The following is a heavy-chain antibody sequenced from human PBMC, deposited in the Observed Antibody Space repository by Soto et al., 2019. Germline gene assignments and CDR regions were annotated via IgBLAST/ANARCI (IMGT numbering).Heavy chain of an antibody. J-gene: IGHJ6*03. CDR1: GYPFSDYA. Sequence: QVHLVQSGAEVKKPGASVKISCEASGYPFSDYAIHWVRQAPGQRLEWMGRINAGNGNTEYSQPFQGRLTITRDSSARTAFMELGRLRSDDSAVYFCARDSDRGDYYYYYMDVWCRGTTVSVSS. V-gene: IGHV1-3*01. CDR2: INAGNGNT. D-gene: IGHD3-10*01. CDR3: ARDSDRGDYYYYYMDV.